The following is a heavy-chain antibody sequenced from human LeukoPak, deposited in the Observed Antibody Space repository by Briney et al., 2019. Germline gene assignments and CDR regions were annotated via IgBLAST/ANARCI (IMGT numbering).Heavy chain of an antibody. V-gene: IGHV3-30*03. CDR3: ARVGYYASGPFSYFDY. D-gene: IGHD3-10*01. J-gene: IGHJ4*02. Sequence: GRSLRLSCAASGFTFSRYGMHWVRQAPGKGLEWVAVTSYDGTKKDYADHVKGRFTISRDSSQNTLYLQMNSLRAEDTAVYYCARVGYYASGPFSYFDYWGQGTLVTVSS. CDR2: TSYDGTKK. CDR1: GFTFSRYG.